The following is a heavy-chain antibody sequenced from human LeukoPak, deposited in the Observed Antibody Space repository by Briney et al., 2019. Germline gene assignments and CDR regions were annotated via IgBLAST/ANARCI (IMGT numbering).Heavy chain of an antibody. Sequence: SETLSLTCSVSGGSIRSHYWSWIRQPPGKGLEWIGYIYYSGSTNYNPSLKSRVTISVDTSKNQVSLKLTSVTAADTAVYYCARVGRESSGWYYFDYWGQGTLVTVSS. CDR1: GGSIRSHY. CDR3: ARVGRESSGWYYFDY. J-gene: IGHJ4*02. V-gene: IGHV4-59*11. D-gene: IGHD6-19*01. CDR2: IYYSGST.